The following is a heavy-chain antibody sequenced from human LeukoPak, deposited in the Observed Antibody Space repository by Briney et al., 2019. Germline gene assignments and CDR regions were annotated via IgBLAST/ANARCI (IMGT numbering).Heavy chain of an antibody. CDR3: AKGIQLWSVGDY. CDR2: ISYDGSNK. J-gene: IGHJ4*02. CDR1: GFTFSSYG. Sequence: GRSLRLSCAASGFTFSSYGMHWVRQAPGKGLEWVAVISYDGSNKYYADSVKGRFTISRDNSKNTLYLQMSSLRAEDTAVYYCAKGIQLWSVGDYWGQGTLVTVSS. D-gene: IGHD5-18*01. V-gene: IGHV3-30*18.